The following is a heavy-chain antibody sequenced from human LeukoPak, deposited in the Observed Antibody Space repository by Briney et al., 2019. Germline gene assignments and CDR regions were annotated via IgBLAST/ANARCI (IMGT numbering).Heavy chain of an antibody. CDR2: VYASGTT. CDR3: ARGSPRVGFDY. J-gene: IGHJ4*02. CDR1: RGSLTSGTYY. V-gene: IGHV4-61*02. D-gene: IGHD2-15*01. Sequence: SETLSLTCTVSRGSLTSGTYYWTWIRQPAGRGLEWIGRVYASGTTNYNPSLKSRVTMSVDTSKNQFSLKLTSVTATDTAVYYCARGSPRVGFDYWGQGTLVTVSS.